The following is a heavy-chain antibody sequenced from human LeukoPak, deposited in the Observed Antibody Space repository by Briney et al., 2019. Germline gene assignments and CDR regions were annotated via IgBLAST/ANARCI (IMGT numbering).Heavy chain of an antibody. CDR3: EKDATITMVRGVINWFDP. CDR2: IRYDGSNK. J-gene: IGHJ5*02. V-gene: IGHV3-30*02. D-gene: IGHD3-10*01. CDR1: GFTFSSYG. Sequence: GGSLRLSCAASGFTFSSYGMHWVRQAPGKGLEWVGFIRYDGSNKYYADSVKGRFTFSRDNSKNTLYLQMNSLRAEDTAVYYCEKDATITMVRGVINWFDPWGQGTLVTVSS.